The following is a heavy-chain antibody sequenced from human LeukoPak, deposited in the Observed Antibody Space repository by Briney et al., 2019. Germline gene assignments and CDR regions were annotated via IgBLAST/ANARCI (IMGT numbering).Heavy chain of an antibody. D-gene: IGHD3-22*01. Sequence: SETLSLTCAVSGGSISSSNWWSWVRQPPGKGLEWIGEIYHSGSTNYNPSLKSRVTISVDKSKNQFSLKLSSVTAADTAVYYWARVHYDSSGYYCVLDYWGQGTLVTVSS. V-gene: IGHV4-4*02. J-gene: IGHJ4*02. CDR3: ARVHYDSSGYYCVLDY. CDR1: GGSISSSNW. CDR2: IYHSGST.